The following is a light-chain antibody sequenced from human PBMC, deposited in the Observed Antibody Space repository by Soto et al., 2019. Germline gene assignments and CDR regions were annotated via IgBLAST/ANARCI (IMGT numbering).Light chain of an antibody. Sequence: HSVLTQPAYVSGAPGQSIAISCTGSSSDVGGYKYVSWYQQHPGKAPKLMIYDVSNRPSGVSDRFSGSKSGNTASLTISGLQSEDEADYYCSSYTSSNSYVFGTGTKVTVL. CDR2: DVS. J-gene: IGLJ1*01. CDR1: SSDVGGYKY. CDR3: SSYTSSNSYV. V-gene: IGLV2-14*03.